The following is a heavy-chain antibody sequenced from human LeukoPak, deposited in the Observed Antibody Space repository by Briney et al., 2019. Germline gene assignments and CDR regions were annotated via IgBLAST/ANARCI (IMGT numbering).Heavy chain of an antibody. Sequence: GGSLRLSCAASGFTFSSYEMNWVRQAPGKGLEWVSYISSSGSTIYYADSVKGRFTISRDNAKNSLYLQMNSLRAEDTAVYYCARTRLTDYVWGRRTFDIWGQGTMVTISS. CDR2: ISSSGSTI. CDR1: GFTFSSYE. D-gene: IGHD3-16*01. CDR3: ARTRLTDYVWGRRTFDI. V-gene: IGHV3-48*03. J-gene: IGHJ3*02.